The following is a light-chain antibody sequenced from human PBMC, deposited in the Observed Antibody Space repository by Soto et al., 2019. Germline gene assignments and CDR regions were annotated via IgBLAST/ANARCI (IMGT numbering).Light chain of an antibody. J-gene: IGLJ1*01. CDR1: SSDVGSYNL. Sequence: QSVLTQPASVSGSPGQSITISCTGTSSDVGSYNLVSWYQQHPGKAPKLMIYEVSKRPSGVSNRFSGSKSGSTASLTISGLQAEDEADYYCCSYAGSIPYVFGTGTKVTVL. CDR3: CSYAGSIPYV. CDR2: EVS. V-gene: IGLV2-23*02.